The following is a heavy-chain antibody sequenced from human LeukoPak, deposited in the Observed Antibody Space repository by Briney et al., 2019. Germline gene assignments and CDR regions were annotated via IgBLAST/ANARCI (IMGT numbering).Heavy chain of an antibody. CDR3: ARVLRFGGTKNWFDP. Sequence: GASVKVSCKASGYTFTGYYMHWVRQAPGQGLEWVGWINPNSGGTNYAQKFQGRVTMTRDTSISTAYMELSRLRSDDTAVYYCARVLRFGGTKNWFDPWGQGTLVTVSS. CDR1: GYTFTGYY. D-gene: IGHD3-3*01. V-gene: IGHV1-2*02. J-gene: IGHJ5*02. CDR2: INPNSGGT.